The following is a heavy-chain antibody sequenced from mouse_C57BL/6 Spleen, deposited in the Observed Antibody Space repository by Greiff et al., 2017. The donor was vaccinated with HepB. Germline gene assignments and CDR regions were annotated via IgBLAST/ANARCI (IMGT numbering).Heavy chain of an antibody. CDR3: ARVGSSPWYFDV. CDR2: INYDGSST. Sequence: EVMLVESEGGLVQPGSSMKLSCTASGFTFSDYYMAWVRQVPEKGLEWVANINYDGSSTYYLDSLKSRFIISRDNAKNILYLQMSSLKSEDTATYYCARVGSSPWYFDVWGTGTTVTVSS. CDR1: GFTFSDYY. J-gene: IGHJ1*03. V-gene: IGHV5-16*01. D-gene: IGHD1-1*01.